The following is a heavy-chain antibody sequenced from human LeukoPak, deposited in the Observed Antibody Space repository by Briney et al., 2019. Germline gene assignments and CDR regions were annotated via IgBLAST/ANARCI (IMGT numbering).Heavy chain of an antibody. D-gene: IGHD2-2*02. Sequence: GGSLRLSCAASGFTFSSYSMNWVRQAPGKGLEWVLCISSSSSYIYYADSVKGRFTISRDNAKNSLYLQMNSLRAEDTAVYYCASEGEYCSSTSCYNYFDYWGQGTLVTVSS. CDR1: GFTFSSYS. V-gene: IGHV3-21*01. CDR3: ASEGEYCSSTSCYNYFDY. CDR2: ISSSSSYI. J-gene: IGHJ4*02.